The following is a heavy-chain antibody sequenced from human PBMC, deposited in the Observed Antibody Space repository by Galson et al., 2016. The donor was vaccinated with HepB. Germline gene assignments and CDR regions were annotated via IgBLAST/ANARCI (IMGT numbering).Heavy chain of an antibody. Sequence: SVKVSCKASGYTFSNFGISWVRQAPGQGLEWMGWISSNNGDANYARNFQGRVTMTTDTSTATAYLEVTSLKSDDTAVYFCARGRIAVAGSEAYWGQGTQVTVSP. CDR3: ARGRIAVAGSEAY. J-gene: IGHJ4*02. CDR2: ISSNNGDA. CDR1: GYTFSNFG. V-gene: IGHV1-18*01. D-gene: IGHD6-19*01.